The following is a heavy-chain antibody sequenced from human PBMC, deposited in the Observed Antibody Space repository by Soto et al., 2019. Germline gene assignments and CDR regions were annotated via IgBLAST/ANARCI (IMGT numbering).Heavy chain of an antibody. J-gene: IGHJ6*02. D-gene: IGHD2-21*01. CDR2: VYSGGST. CDR3: AAEGEVCGYSRGMDV. CDR1: GFTVSSNY. Sequence: EVQLVESGGGLVQPGGSLRLSCAASGFTVSSNYMSWVRQAPGKGLEWVSVVYSGGSTYYADSVKGRFTISRDSSRNTLYPQMNRLRGEGTAVYYCAAEGEVCGYSRGMDVWGQWHTVTVSS. V-gene: IGHV3-66*01.